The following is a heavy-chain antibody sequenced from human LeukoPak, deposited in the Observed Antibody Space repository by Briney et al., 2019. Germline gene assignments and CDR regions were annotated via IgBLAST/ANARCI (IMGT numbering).Heavy chain of an antibody. D-gene: IGHD2-15*01. CDR1: GFTFSSYW. J-gene: IGHJ6*02. V-gene: IGHV3-7*01. Sequence: GGSLRLSCAASGFTFSSYWMSWVRQAPGKGLEWVANIKQDGSEKYYVDSVKGRFTIFRDNAKNSLYLQMNSLRAEDTAVYYCARDGVVSYYYGMDVWGQGTTVTVSS. CDR3: ARDGVVSYYYGMDV. CDR2: IKQDGSEK.